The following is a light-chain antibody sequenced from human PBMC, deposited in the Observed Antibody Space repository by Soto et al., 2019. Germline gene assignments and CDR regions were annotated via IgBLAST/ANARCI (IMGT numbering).Light chain of an antibody. J-gene: IGKJ1*01. V-gene: IGKV3-20*01. CDR3: QQYGSSPPQT. Sequence: ETVISQSPSTLSVSPGERATLSCRARQSVSSSLAWYQQKPGQAPRLLIYGASSRATGIPDRFSGSGSGTDFTLTISRLEPEDFAVYYCQQYGSSPPQTFGQGTKVDI. CDR2: GAS. CDR1: QSVSSS.